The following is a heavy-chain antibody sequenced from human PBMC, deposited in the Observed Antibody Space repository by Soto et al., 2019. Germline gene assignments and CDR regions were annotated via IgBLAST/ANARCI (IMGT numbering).Heavy chain of an antibody. J-gene: IGHJ4*01. Sequence: PGGSLRLSCTASGFTFSIYVMSWVRQAPGKGLEWVSAISGGGSTTYYADSVKGRFTISRDNSKNTLSLQMNSLRVEDTAVYYCACCEYREDWGHGTLVTVSS. V-gene: IGHV3-23*01. CDR2: ISGGGSTT. CDR1: GFTFSIYV. D-gene: IGHD5-18*01. CDR3: ACCEYRED.